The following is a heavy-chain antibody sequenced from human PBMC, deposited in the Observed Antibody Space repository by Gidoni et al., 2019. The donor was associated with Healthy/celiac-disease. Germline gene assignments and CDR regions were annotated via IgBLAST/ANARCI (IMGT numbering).Heavy chain of an antibody. J-gene: IGHJ6*02. CDR3: ARRSYCGGDCYRTYYYYGMDV. CDR2: ISYDGSNK. V-gene: IGHV3-30*04. D-gene: IGHD2-21*02. CDR1: GFTFSSYA. Sequence: QVQLVESGGGVVQPGRSLRLSCAASGFTFSSYAMPWVRHAPGKGLEWVAVISYDGSNKYYADSVKGRFTISRDNSKNTLYLQMNSLRAEDTAVYYCARRSYCGGDCYRTYYYYGMDVWGQGTTVTVSS.